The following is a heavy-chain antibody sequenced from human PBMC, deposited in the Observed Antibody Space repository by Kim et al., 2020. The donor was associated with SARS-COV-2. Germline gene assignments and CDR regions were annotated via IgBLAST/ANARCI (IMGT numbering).Heavy chain of an antibody. Sequence: GGSLRLSCAASGFTIRSSAMSWVRQAPGKGLEWVSLITGSGGSTYYADSVKGRFTVSRDTSKNTLFLQMNSLRAEDTAVYYCAKDIRPTYWGQGTPATVS. CDR1: GFTIRSSA. CDR3: AKDIRPTY. CDR2: ITGSGGST. J-gene: IGHJ4*02. V-gene: IGHV3-23*01.